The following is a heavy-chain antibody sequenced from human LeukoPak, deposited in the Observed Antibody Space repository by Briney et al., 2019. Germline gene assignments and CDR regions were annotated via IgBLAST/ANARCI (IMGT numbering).Heavy chain of an antibody. CDR2: IYYSGST. Sequence: SETLSLTCTVSSGSISTSNYYWSWIRQPPGKGLEWIGYIYYSGSTNYNPSLKSRVTISVDTSKSQFSLKLSSVTAADTAVYYCARDRPLLGVDYWGQGTLVTVSS. V-gene: IGHV4-61*01. D-gene: IGHD2-8*02. CDR3: ARDRPLLGVDY. J-gene: IGHJ4*02. CDR1: SGSISTSNYY.